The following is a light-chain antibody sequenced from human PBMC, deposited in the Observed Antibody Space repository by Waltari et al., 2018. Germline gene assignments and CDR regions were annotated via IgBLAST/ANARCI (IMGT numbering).Light chain of an antibody. Sequence: QSALTQPRSVSGSPGQSVTISCPGTNSAVGGYKYVSWYQLHPGKAPKLMIYDVTKRPSGVSDRFSGSKSGNTASLTISGLQTDDEADYYCCSYAGFSWVFGGGTELTVL. CDR1: NSAVGGYKY. CDR2: DVT. CDR3: CSYAGFSWV. J-gene: IGLJ3*02. V-gene: IGLV2-11*01.